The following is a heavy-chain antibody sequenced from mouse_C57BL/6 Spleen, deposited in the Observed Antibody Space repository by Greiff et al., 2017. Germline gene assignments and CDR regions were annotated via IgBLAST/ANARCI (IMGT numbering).Heavy chain of an antibody. CDR3: APTRNWDGAWFAY. CDR1: GFNIKDYY. J-gene: IGHJ3*01. CDR2: IDPAAGEP. Sequence: EVQLQQSGAELVKPGASVKLSCTASGFNIKDYYMHWVKQRTEQGLEWIGRIDPAAGEPKYAPNFQGKATITADTSSNTAYMQLSSLTSEDTAVYYCAPTRNWDGAWFAYGGQGTLVTVSA. D-gene: IGHD4-1*01. V-gene: IGHV14-2*01.